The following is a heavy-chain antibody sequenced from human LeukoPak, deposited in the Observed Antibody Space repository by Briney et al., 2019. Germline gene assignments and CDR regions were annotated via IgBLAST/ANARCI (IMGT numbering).Heavy chain of an antibody. Sequence: SETLSLTCAVYGGSFSGYYWSWIRQPPGKGLEWIGEINHSGSTNYNPSLKSRVTISVDTSKSQFSLKLSSVTAADTAVYYCARGRGWTPPWIDYWGQGTLVTVSS. V-gene: IGHV4-34*01. CDR2: INHSGST. J-gene: IGHJ4*02. D-gene: IGHD3/OR15-3a*01. CDR1: GGSFSGYY. CDR3: ARGRGWTPPWIDY.